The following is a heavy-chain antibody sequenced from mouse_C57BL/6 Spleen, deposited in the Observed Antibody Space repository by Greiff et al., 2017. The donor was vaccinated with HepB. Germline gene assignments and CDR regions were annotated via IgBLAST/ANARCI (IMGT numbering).Heavy chain of an antibody. J-gene: IGHJ4*01. CDR3: ARRGKLRDAMDY. Sequence: QVQLQQPGAELVMPGASVKLSCKASGYTFTSYWMHWVKQRPGQGLEWIGEIDPSDSYNNYNQKFKGKSTLTVDKSSSTAYMQLSSLTSEDSAVYYCARRGKLRDAMDYWGQGTSVTVSS. D-gene: IGHD1-1*01. CDR2: IDPSDSYN. V-gene: IGHV1-69*01. CDR1: GYTFTSYW.